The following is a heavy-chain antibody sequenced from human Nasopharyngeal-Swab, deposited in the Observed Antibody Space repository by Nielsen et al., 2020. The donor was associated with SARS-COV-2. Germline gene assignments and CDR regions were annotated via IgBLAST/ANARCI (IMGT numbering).Heavy chain of an antibody. CDR3: TKVFPYGSGRYSPAWDFHY. V-gene: IGHV3-30*01. CDR1: GFTFSGYA. CDR2: IPSDGSDE. D-gene: IGHD3-10*01. J-gene: IGHJ4*02. Sequence: GGSLRLSCAASGFTFSGYAMHWVRKAAGKGLEWVALIPSDGSDEYYADSVKGRFTISRDNSKNTLYLQMNNLRVDDTAVYYCTKVFPYGSGRYSPAWDFHYWGQGTLVVVSS.